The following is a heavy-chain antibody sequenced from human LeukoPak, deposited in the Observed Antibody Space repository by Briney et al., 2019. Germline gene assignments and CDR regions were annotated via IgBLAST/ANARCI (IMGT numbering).Heavy chain of an antibody. Sequence: SVKVSCKASGGTFSSYAISWVRQAPGQGLEWMGGIIPIFGTANYAQKFQGRVTITTDESTSTAYMELSSLRSEDTAVYYCARGGGLYSAMVRGVIHYWGQGTLVTVSS. D-gene: IGHD3-10*01. CDR1: GGTFSSYA. CDR3: ARGGGLYSAMVRGVIHY. CDR2: IIPIFGTA. V-gene: IGHV1-69*05. J-gene: IGHJ4*02.